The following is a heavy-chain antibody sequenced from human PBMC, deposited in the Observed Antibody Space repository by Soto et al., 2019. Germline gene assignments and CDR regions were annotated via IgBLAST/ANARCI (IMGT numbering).Heavy chain of an antibody. Sequence: SETLSLTCTVSGDSIIGYYWSWIRQPPGKGLEWIGYIHYSGSTNYNPSLKSRVTISVDTSKNQFSLKLSAVTAADTAVYYCAALVGASTGYFQHWGQGTLVTVSS. CDR3: AALVGASTGYFQH. CDR2: IHYSGST. D-gene: IGHD1-26*01. CDR1: GDSIIGYY. J-gene: IGHJ1*01. V-gene: IGHV4-59*08.